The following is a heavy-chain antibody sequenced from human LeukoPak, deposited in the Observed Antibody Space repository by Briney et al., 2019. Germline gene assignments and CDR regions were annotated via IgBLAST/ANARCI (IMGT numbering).Heavy chain of an antibody. CDR2: IIPIFGTA. Sequence: SVKVSCKASGGTFSSYAISWVRQAPGQGLEWMGGIIPIFGTANYAQKFQGRVTITADESTSTAHMELSSLRSEDTAVYYCASGFLEWLLSVRYSFDYWGQGTLVTVSS. D-gene: IGHD3-3*01. V-gene: IGHV1-69*13. CDR3: ASGFLEWLLSVRYSFDY. CDR1: GGTFSSYA. J-gene: IGHJ4*02.